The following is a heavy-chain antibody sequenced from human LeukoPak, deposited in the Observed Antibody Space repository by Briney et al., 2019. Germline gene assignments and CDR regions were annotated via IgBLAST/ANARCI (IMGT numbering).Heavy chain of an antibody. J-gene: IGHJ6*02. CDR1: GGSISSYY. D-gene: IGHD1-26*01. V-gene: IGHV4-59*08. CDR3: ARRWGYYYYGMDV. CDR2: IYYSGST. Sequence: PSETLSLTCTVSGGSISSYYWSWIRQPPGKGLEWIGYIYYSGSTNCNPSLKSRVTISVDTSKNQFSLKLSSVTAADTAVYYCARRWGYYYYGMDVWGQGTTVTVSS.